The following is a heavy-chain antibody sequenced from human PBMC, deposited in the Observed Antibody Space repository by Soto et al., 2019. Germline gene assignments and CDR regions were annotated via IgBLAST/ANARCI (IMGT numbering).Heavy chain of an antibody. V-gene: IGHV3-7*01. J-gene: IGHJ6*02. CDR3: ARDLPYSSTEKNYYGMDV. CDR1: GFTFSSYW. Sequence: LRLSCAASGFTFSSYWMSWVRQAPGKGLEWVANIKQDGSEKYYVYSVKGRFTISRDNSKNTLYLQMNSLRAEDTAVYYCARDLPYSSTEKNYYGMDVWGQGTTVTVPS. D-gene: IGHD6-13*01. CDR2: IKQDGSEK.